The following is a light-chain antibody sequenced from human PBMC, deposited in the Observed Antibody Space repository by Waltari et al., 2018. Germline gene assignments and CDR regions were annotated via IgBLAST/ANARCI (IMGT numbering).Light chain of an antibody. Sequence: QSALTQPHPVSASPGQSVPIPCSGSINDVGVDYYVSWYQQLPGKAPKLILYDVVKQPSGVPSRFSGSKYGTTASLTISGLQTDDEATYYCCAYAGAYTFVFGGGTKLTVL. V-gene: IGLV2-11*01. CDR3: CAYAGAYTFV. CDR2: DVV. CDR1: INDVGVDYY. J-gene: IGLJ3*02.